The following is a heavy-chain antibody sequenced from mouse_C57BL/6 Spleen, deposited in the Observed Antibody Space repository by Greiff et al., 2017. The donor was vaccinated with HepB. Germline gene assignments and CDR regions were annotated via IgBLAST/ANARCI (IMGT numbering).Heavy chain of an antibody. D-gene: IGHD1-1*01. J-gene: IGHJ1*03. CDR1: GFNIKDYY. CDR3: TFYYYGSSYWYFDV. V-gene: IGHV14-1*01. Sequence: LVESGAELVRPGASVKLSCTASGFNIKDYYMHWVKQRPEQGLEWIGRIDPEDGDTEYAPKFQGKATMTADTSSNTAYLQLSSLTSEDTAVYYCTFYYYGSSYWYFDVWGTGTTVTVSS. CDR2: IDPEDGDT.